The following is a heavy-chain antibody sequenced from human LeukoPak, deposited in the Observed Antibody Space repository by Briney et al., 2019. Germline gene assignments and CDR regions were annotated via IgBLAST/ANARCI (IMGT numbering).Heavy chain of an antibody. J-gene: IGHJ6*03. V-gene: IGHV4-59*01. Sequence: PSETLSLTCTVSGGSMSTYYWTWIRQSPGEGLEWMGYIYHSGSTKYNPSLESRVTISVDTSKNQFSLKLSSVTAADTAVYYCARGSYGGSGNLGDYYYMDVWGKGTTVTVSS. CDR2: IYHSGST. CDR3: ARGSYGGSGNLGDYYYMDV. CDR1: GGSMSTYY. D-gene: IGHD3-10*01.